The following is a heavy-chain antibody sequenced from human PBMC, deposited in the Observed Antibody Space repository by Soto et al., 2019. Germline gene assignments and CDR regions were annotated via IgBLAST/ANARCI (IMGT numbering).Heavy chain of an antibody. CDR2: IVVGNSKT. CDR1: GFTFTTSA. D-gene: IGHD3-10*01. Sequence: GASVKVSCKTSGFTFTTSAVQWVRQARGQRLEWIGWIVVGNSKTNYAQKFDNRVTITRDTSTSTSYLQMSGLTSADTAVYYCVADTLQKAVWGQGTLVTVSS. V-gene: IGHV1-58*01. CDR3: VADTLQKAV. J-gene: IGHJ4*02.